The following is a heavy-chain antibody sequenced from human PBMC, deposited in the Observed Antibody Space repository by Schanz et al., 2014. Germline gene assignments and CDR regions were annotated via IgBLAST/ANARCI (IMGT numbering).Heavy chain of an antibody. CDR1: GFRFRDYY. J-gene: IGHJ4*02. V-gene: IGHV3-11*01. CDR2: ISGSGRTI. CDR3: AREGLGADY. D-gene: IGHD3-16*01. Sequence: QVQLVESGGGLVKPGGSLRLSCAASGFRFRDYYMSWIRQAPGKGLEWISKISGSGRTIVYADSMKGRFTISRDNAKNSLYLQVNRLRAEDTAVYYCAREGLGADYWGQGTLVTVSS.